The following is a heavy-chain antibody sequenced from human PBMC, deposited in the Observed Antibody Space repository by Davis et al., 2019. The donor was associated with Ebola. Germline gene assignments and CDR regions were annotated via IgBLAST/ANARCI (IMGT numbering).Heavy chain of an antibody. CDR1: GGSISSYY. V-gene: IGHV4-59*01. J-gene: IGHJ5*02. Sequence: MPSETLSLTCTVSGGSISSYYWSWIRQPPGQGLEWIGYIYYSGSTNYNPSLKSRVTISVDTSKNQFSLKLSSVTAADTAVYYCARDYFSSSSGGGWFDPWGQGTLVTVSS. CDR3: ARDYFSSSSGGGWFDP. D-gene: IGHD6-6*01. CDR2: IYYSGST.